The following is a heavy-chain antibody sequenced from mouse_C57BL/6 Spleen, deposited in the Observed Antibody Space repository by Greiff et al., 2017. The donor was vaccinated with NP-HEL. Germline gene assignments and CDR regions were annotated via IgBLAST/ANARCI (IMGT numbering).Heavy chain of an antibody. D-gene: IGHD2-3*01. CDR3: ARERNGYSWCAY. Sequence: VQLQQSGAELVKPGASVKMSCKASGYTFTSYWITWVKQRPGQGLEWIGDIYPGSGSTNYNEKFKSKATLTVDTSSSTAYMQLRSLTSEDSAVYYCARERNGYSWCAYWGQGTLVTVSA. J-gene: IGHJ3*01. CDR2: IYPGSGST. V-gene: IGHV1-55*01. CDR1: GYTFTSYW.